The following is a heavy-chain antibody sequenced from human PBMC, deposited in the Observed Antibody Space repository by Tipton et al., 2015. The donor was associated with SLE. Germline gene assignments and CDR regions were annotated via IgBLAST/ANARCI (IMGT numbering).Heavy chain of an antibody. CDR1: GGSFSGYY. Sequence: TLSLTCAVYGGSFSGYYWSWIRQPPGKGLEWIGEINHSGSTNYNPSLKRRVTISVDTSKNQFSLKLSSVTAADTAVYYCARDLSPYSSSWDDAFDIWGQGTMVTVSS. CDR3: ARDLSPYSSSWDDAFDI. D-gene: IGHD6-13*01. J-gene: IGHJ3*02. V-gene: IGHV4-34*01. CDR2: INHSGST.